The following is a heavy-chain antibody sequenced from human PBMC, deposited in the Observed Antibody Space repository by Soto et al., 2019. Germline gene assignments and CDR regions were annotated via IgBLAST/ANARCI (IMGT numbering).Heavy chain of an antibody. V-gene: IGHV1-3*01. J-gene: IGHJ6*02. CDR3: ARDATSPSIAVAGDMENYYYGIDV. Sequence: QVQLVQSGAEVKKPGASVKVSCKASGYTFTSYAMHWVRQAPGQRLEWMGWINAGNGNTKYSQKFQRRVTITRDTSASTAYMELSSLRSEDTAVYYCARDATSPSIAVAGDMENYYYGIDVWGQGTTVTVSS. CDR2: INAGNGNT. CDR1: GYTFTSYA. D-gene: IGHD6-19*01.